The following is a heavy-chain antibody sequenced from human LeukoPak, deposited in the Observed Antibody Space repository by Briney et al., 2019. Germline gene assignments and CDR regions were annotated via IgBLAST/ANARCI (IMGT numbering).Heavy chain of an antibody. D-gene: IGHD6-25*01. CDR3: ASTYISGWGRDV. CDR1: GFTFNNYA. J-gene: IGHJ6*04. Sequence: GGSLRLSCAASGFTFNNYAMHWVRQAPGKGLEYVSAINGNGGNTYYTNSVKGRFTISRDNSKNTLYLQMGSLRAEDTAVYYCASTYISGWGRDVWGKGNAVTVSS. CDR2: INGNGGNT. V-gene: IGHV3-64*01.